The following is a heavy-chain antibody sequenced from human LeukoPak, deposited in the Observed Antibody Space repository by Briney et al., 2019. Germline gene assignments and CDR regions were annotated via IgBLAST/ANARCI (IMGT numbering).Heavy chain of an antibody. CDR3: AREEVDGSSAF. J-gene: IGHJ4*02. CDR1: GFTFSSYG. CDR2: ISYDGSNK. Sequence: GRSLRLSCAASGFTFSSYGMHWVRQAPGKGLEWVAVISYDGSNKYYADSVKGRFTISRDNSKNTLYLQMNSLRAEDTAVYYCAREEVDGSSAFWGQGTLVTVSS. V-gene: IGHV3-30*03. D-gene: IGHD3-10*01.